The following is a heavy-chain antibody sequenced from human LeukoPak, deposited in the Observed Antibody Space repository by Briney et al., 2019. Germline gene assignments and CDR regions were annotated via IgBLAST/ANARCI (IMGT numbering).Heavy chain of an antibody. D-gene: IGHD2-2*01. J-gene: IGHJ4*02. Sequence: GGSLRLSCAASGFTFSSYWMSWVRQAPGKGLEWISYISSSSSNIYYADSVKGRFTISRDNAKNSLYLQMDSLRAEDTAVYYCARPRRGYCSSISCYLDYWGQGTLVTVSS. CDR3: ARPRRGYCSSISCYLDY. V-gene: IGHV3-48*04. CDR1: GFTFSSYW. CDR2: ISSSSSNI.